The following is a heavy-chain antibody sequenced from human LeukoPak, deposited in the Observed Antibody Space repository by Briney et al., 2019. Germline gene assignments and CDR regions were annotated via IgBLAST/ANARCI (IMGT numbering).Heavy chain of an antibody. CDR1: GGSFSGYY. J-gene: IGHJ4*02. Sequence: SSETLSLTCAVYGGSFSGYYWSWIRQPPGKGLEWIGEINHSGSTNYNPSLKSRVTISVDTSKNQSSLKLSSVTAADTAVYYCASLPAGLEGGDYWGQGTLVTVSS. CDR2: INHSGST. CDR3: ASLPAGLEGGDY. V-gene: IGHV4-34*01. D-gene: IGHD6-13*01.